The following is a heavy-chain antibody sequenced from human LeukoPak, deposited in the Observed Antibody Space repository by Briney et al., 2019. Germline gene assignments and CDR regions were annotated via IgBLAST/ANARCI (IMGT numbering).Heavy chain of an antibody. V-gene: IGHV3-23*01. J-gene: IGHJ4*02. Sequence: PGGSLRLSCAASGFTFSSNNMNWVRQAPGRGLEWVSVITNNGGTTYYADSVKGRFTISRDNSKNMLYLQMNSLRAEDTAVYYCAKDWGYGSGTYYPHWGQGTLVTVSS. CDR2: ITNNGGTT. CDR3: AKDWGYGSGTYYPH. CDR1: GFTFSSNN. D-gene: IGHD3-10*01.